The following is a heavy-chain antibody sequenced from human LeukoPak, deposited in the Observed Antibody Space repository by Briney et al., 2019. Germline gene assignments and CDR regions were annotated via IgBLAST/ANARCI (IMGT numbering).Heavy chain of an antibody. J-gene: IGHJ1*01. Sequence: GGSLRLSCIVSGLSVSDHGMHWVRQGPGKGLEWVAFSRYDGSKQYFGDSVKGRFSISRDSGKNTMYLQMNSLRPGDTAVYYCVRDRGRLRAEYFQYWGQGTLVIVSS. CDR3: VRDRGRLRAEYFQY. D-gene: IGHD1-26*01. CDR1: GLSVSDHG. V-gene: IGHV3-30*02. CDR2: SRYDGSKQ.